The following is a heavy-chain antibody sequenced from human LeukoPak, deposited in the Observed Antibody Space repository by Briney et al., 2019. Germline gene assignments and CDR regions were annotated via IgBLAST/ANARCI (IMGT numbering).Heavy chain of an antibody. CDR2: IYHSGST. CDR1: GGSISNPTW. V-gene: IGHV4-4*02. J-gene: IGHJ4*02. Sequence: PSGTLSLTCTVSGGSISNPTWWSWVRQAPGKGLEWIGEIYHSGSTNYNPSLKSRVTISVDTSKNQFSLKLSSVTAADTAVYYCARTYYDSSGSYPHFDYWGQGTLVTVSS. D-gene: IGHD3-22*01. CDR3: ARTYYDSSGSYPHFDY.